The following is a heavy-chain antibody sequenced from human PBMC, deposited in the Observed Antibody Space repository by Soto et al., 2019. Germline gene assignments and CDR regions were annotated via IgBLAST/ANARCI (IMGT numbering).Heavy chain of an antibody. Sequence: VKLVESGGGVVQPGGSLRLSCAASGFTFNIYGMHWVRQAQAKGLEWVALISYDGSNQYYADSVKGRFTISRDNSKNTLFLQMNSLRADDTAVYYCAKDQASGQGSFDSWGQGTLVTVSS. CDR3: AKDQASGQGSFDS. CDR1: GFTFNIYG. J-gene: IGHJ4*02. V-gene: IGHV3-30*18. CDR2: ISYDGSNQ.